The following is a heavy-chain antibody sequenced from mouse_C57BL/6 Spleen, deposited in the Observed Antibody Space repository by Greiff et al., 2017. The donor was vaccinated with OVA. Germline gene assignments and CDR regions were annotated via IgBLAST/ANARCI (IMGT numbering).Heavy chain of an antibody. CDR2: IWTGGGT. D-gene: IGHD2-4*01. V-gene: IGHV2-9-1*01. Sequence: VNLVESGPGLVAPSQSLSITCTVSGFSLTSYAISWVRQPPGKGLEWLGVIWTGGGTNYNSALKSRLSISKDNSKSQVFLKMNSLQTDDTARYYCARGGPFYYDYENGYFDVWGTGTTVTVSS. CDR3: ARGGPFYYDYENGYFDV. CDR1: GFSLTSYA. J-gene: IGHJ1*03.